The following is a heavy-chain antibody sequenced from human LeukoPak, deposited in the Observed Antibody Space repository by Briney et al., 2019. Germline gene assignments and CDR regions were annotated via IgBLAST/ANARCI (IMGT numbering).Heavy chain of an antibody. J-gene: IGHJ3*02. CDR3: ARAGEMATITAAFDI. CDR1: GGTFSSYA. V-gene: IGHV1-69*06. CDR2: IIPIFGTA. Sequence: GASVKVSCKASGGTFSSYAISWVRQAPGQGLEWMGGIIPIFGTANYAQKFQGRVTITADKSTSTAYMELSSLRSEDTAVYYCARAGEMATITAAFDIWGQGTMSPSLQ. D-gene: IGHD5-24*01.